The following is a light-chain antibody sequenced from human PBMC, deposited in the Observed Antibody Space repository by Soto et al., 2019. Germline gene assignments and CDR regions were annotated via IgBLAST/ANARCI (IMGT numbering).Light chain of an antibody. J-gene: IGKJ5*01. CDR2: GAS. CDR3: QEDANSPIT. Sequence: ETIVTRSPCTXSLSSKKRAPHPWRDSKSVGRNYLAWFKKKYGKDXRXXXYGASSRAAGIHERLRGSGSGKEFTINISRLAPEDFQVYYCQEDANSPITFGEGTLLET. V-gene: IGKV3-20*01. CDR1: KSVGRNY.